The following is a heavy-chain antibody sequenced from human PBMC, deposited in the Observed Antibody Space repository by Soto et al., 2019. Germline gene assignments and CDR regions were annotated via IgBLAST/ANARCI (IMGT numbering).Heavy chain of an antibody. Sequence: GGSLRLSCTVSGFIISSYEMNWVRQAPGKGLEWISFISGHSNSIYYADSVRGRFTISRDNAKNSLYLQMNSLRAEDTAVYYCARFQSHWNVYSLDYWGQGTLVTVSS. D-gene: IGHD1-1*01. CDR2: ISGHSNSI. V-gene: IGHV3-48*03. CDR3: ARFQSHWNVYSLDY. J-gene: IGHJ4*02. CDR1: GFIISSYE.